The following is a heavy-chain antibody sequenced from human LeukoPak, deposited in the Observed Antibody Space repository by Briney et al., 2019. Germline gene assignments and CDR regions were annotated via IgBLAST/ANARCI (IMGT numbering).Heavy chain of an antibody. D-gene: IGHD2-2*01. CDR3: AKDAPPYCSSTSCFGY. J-gene: IGHJ4*02. V-gene: IGHV3-30*02. CDR2: IRYDGSKK. CDR1: GFTFSSYG. Sequence: GGSLRLSCAASGFTFSSYGMHWVRQAPGKGLEWVAFIRYDGSKKYYADSVKGRFTISRDNSKNTLYLQMNSLRAEDTAVYYCAKDAPPYCSSTSCFGYWGQGTLVTVSS.